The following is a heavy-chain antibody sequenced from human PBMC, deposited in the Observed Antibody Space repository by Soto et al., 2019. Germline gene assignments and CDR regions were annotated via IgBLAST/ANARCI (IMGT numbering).Heavy chain of an antibody. CDR1: GYSFTSYW. Sequence: GESLKISCNGSGYSFTSYWIGWVRQMPGKGLEWMGIIYPGDSDTRYSPSFRGQVTISVDKSISTAYLQWSSLKASDTATYFCARQTYYYGADVWGQGTTVTVSS. CDR2: IYPGDSDT. CDR3: ARQTYYYGADV. J-gene: IGHJ6*02. V-gene: IGHV5-51*01.